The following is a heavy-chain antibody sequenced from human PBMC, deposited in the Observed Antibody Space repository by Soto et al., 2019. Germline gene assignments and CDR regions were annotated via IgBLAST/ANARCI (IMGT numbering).Heavy chain of an antibody. J-gene: IGHJ6*03. Sequence: GGSLRLSCAASGLTFSSYAMSWVRQDPGKGLEWVSAISGSGGSTYYADSVKGRFTISRDNSKNTLYLQMNSLRAEDTAVYYCAKALYAYCSGGSCYDWSYYYYYMDVWGKGTTVTVSS. CDR2: ISGSGGST. D-gene: IGHD2-15*01. CDR3: AKALYAYCSGGSCYDWSYYYYYMDV. V-gene: IGHV3-23*01. CDR1: GLTFSSYA.